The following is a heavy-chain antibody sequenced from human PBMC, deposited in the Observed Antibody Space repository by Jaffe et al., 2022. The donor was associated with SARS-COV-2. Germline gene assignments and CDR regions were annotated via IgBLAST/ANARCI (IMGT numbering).Heavy chain of an antibody. CDR1: GFTFSSYG. V-gene: IGHV3-33*01. J-gene: IGHJ6*02. CDR3: ARDNKNEYSSSSPGDWGMDV. D-gene: IGHD6-6*01. CDR2: IWYDGSNK. Sequence: QVQLVESGGGVVQPGRSLRLSCAASGFTFSSYGMHWVRQAPGKGLEWVAVIWYDGSNKYYADSVKGRFTISRDNSKNTLYLQMNSLRAEDTAVYYCARDNKNEYSSSSPGDWGMDVWGQGTTVTVSS.